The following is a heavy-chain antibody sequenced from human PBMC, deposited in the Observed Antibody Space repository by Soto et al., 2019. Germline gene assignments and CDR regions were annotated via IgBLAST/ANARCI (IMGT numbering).Heavy chain of an antibody. CDR2: IYWDDDK. CDR1: GFSLSTSGVG. CDR3: AHGHYDYGGPFSDY. V-gene: IGHV2-5*02. D-gene: IGHD4-17*01. Sequence: QITLKESGPTLVKPTQTLTLTCTFSGFSLSTSGVGVGWIRQPPGKALEWLALIYWDDDKRYSPSLKSRLTITKDPSKNQVLLTMTNMDPVDTATYYCAHGHYDYGGPFSDYWGQGTLVTVSS. J-gene: IGHJ4*02.